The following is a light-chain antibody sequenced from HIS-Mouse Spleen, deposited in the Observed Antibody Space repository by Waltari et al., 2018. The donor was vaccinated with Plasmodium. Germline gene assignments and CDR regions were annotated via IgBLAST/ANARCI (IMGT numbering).Light chain of an antibody. CDR2: DVS. CDR1: SSDVGGYNY. CDR3: SSYTSSSTWV. Sequence: QSALTQPASASGSPGQSITFSCPGTSSDVGGYNYFSWYQQPPGKTPKLMIYDVSNRPSGVSNRFSGSKSGNTASLTISGLQAEDEADYYCSSYTSSSTWVFGGGTKLTVL. J-gene: IGLJ3*02. V-gene: IGLV2-14*03.